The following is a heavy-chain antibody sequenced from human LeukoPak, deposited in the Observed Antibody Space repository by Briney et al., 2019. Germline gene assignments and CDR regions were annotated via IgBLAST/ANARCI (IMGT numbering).Heavy chain of an antibody. Sequence: PSETLSLTCTVSGGSINGYYWSWIRQSPGKGLESLGYIYYTGSTNYNPSLKSRVTMSVDTSRNQFFLRLSSVTAADTAVYFCARGRVSSSTWYSTYYYYFYMDVWGKGTTVTVSS. J-gene: IGHJ6*03. D-gene: IGHD4-11*01. CDR3: ARGRVSSSTWYSTYYYYFYMDV. CDR2: IYYTGST. CDR1: GGSINGYY. V-gene: IGHV4-59*01.